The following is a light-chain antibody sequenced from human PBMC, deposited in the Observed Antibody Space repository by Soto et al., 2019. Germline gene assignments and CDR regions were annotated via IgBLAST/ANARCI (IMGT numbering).Light chain of an antibody. J-gene: IGKJ5*01. CDR3: QQYMNWPT. V-gene: IGKV3-15*01. CDR1: QSVDSN. Sequence: EIVLTQSPGTLSLSPGEGATLSCRASQSVDSNYLAWYQQKPGQAPRLLIFGASTRVTGIPARFSGSGSGTEFSLTISSLQSEDFAVYYCQQYMNWPTFGQGTRLEI. CDR2: GAS.